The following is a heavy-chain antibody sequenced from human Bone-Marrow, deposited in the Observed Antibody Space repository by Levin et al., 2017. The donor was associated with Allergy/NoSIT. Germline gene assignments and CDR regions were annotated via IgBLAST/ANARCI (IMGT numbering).Heavy chain of an antibody. J-gene: IGHJ4*02. CDR2: SHHSGSK. D-gene: IGHD4-23*01. CDR1: GASITRDNYS. V-gene: IGHV4-30-2*01. CDR3: VRGNYYGANRHFDH. Sequence: SETLSLTCAVSGASITRDNYSWGWIRQPPGKGLEWIGYSHHSGSKAYSPSLKTRVTVSVDKSKNRFSLQLTSVTAADTAVYYCVRGNYYGANRHFDHWGQGTLVTVSS.